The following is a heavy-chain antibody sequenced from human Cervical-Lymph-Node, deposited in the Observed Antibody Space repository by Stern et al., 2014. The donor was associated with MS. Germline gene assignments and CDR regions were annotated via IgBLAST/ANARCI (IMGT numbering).Heavy chain of an antibody. Sequence: EVQLVESGGGLAQPGRSLRLSCLGSGFNFEDYGMVWVRQVPGKGLEWVSGVSWNSGSLDYADSVKGRFTVSRDNAKNSLYLQMDSLRVEDTALYFCAKDRRSDFGGWFNEFDIWGQGAMVTVSS. CDR1: GFNFEDYG. CDR2: VSWNSGSL. V-gene: IGHV3-9*01. J-gene: IGHJ3*02. CDR3: AKDRRSDFGGWFNEFDI. D-gene: IGHD6-19*01.